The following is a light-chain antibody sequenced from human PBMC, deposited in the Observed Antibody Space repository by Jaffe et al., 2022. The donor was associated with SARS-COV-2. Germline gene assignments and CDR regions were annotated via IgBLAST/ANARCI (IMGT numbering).Light chain of an antibody. CDR2: KND. Sequence: QSVLTQPPSASGTPGQRITISCSGSRSNIGSNFVYWYHQFPGTAPKLLIYKNDQRPSGVPDRFSGSKSGTSASLAISGLRSEDEADYYCAAWDDSLSAHVFGTGTKVTVL. J-gene: IGLJ1*01. CDR3: AAWDDSLSAHV. V-gene: IGLV1-47*01. CDR1: RSNIGSNF.